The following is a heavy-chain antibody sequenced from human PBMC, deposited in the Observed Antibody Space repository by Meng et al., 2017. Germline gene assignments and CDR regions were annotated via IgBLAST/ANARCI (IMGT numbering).Heavy chain of an antibody. J-gene: IGHJ4*02. CDR1: GFTFSSYA. CDR3: AKSHLDLDY. Sequence: GESLKISCAASGFTFSSYAMSWVSQAPGKGLEWVSAISGSGGSTYYADSVKGRFTISRDNSKNTLYLQMNSLRAEDTAVYYCAKSHLDLDYWGQGTLVTVSS. V-gene: IGHV3-23*01. CDR2: ISGSGGST.